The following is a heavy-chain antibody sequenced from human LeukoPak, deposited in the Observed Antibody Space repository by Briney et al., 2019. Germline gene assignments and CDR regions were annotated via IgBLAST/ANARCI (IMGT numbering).Heavy chain of an antibody. J-gene: IGHJ4*02. V-gene: IGHV4-59*01. CDR3: ARDANGYNPFDY. CDR1: GGSISSYY. D-gene: IGHD5-24*01. CDR2: IYYSGNT. Sequence: PSETLSLTCTVSGGSISSYYWSWIRQPSGKGLEWIGHIYYSGNTKYNPSLKSRVSISVDTSKNQFSLKLSSVTAADTAVYYCARDANGYNPFDYWGQGTLVTVS.